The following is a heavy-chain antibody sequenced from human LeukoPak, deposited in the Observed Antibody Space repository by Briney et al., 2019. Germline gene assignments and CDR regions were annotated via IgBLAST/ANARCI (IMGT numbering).Heavy chain of an antibody. J-gene: IGHJ4*02. V-gene: IGHV3-30*03. CDR3: ASTTDVYYFDY. D-gene: IGHD1-1*01. CDR1: GFTFSRDW. Sequence: GGSLRLSCAASGFTFSRDWMHWVRQAPGKGLVWVAVISYDGSNKYYADSVKGRFTISRDNSKNTLYLQMNSLRAEDTAVYYCASTTDVYYFDYWGQGTLVTVSS. CDR2: ISYDGSNK.